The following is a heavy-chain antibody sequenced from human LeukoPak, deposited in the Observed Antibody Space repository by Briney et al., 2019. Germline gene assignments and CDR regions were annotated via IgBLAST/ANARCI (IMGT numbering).Heavy chain of an antibody. J-gene: IGHJ4*02. Sequence: GGSLRLSCAASGFTFSSYAMSWVRQAPGKGLGWVSAISGSGGSTYYADSVKGRFTISRDNSKNTLYLQMNSLRAEDTAVYYCAKDYYDSSGPPDYWGQGTLVTVSS. CDR1: GFTFSSYA. V-gene: IGHV3-23*01. D-gene: IGHD3-22*01. CDR2: ISGSGGST. CDR3: AKDYYDSSGPPDY.